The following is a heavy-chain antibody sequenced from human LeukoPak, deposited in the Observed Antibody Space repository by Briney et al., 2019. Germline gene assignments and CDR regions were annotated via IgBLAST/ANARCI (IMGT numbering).Heavy chain of an antibody. V-gene: IGHV4-59*01. D-gene: IGHD2-2*01. CDR1: GVSISSYY. CDR3: ARVHCSTTSCYAVDY. J-gene: IGHJ4*02. Sequence: SETLSLTCTVSGVSISSYYWSWIRQPPGKGLEWIGYIYNSGNTNYNPSLNSRVSISLDTSKNQVSLKLSSVTAADTAVYYCARVHCSTTSCYAVDYWGQGTLVTVSS. CDR2: IYNSGNT.